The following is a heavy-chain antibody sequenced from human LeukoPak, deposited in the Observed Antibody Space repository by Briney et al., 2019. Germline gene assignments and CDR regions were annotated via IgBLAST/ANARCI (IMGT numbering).Heavy chain of an antibody. CDR3: ARGPTPAPQYYFDY. D-gene: IGHD2-15*01. CDR1: TYSISSGYY. CDR2: IHHSGNT. Sequence: KASETLSLTCTVSTYSISSGYYWGWIRQPPGKGLEWIGSIHHSGNTYYNPSLKSRVTISVGTSKNQLSLKLSSVSAADTAVYYCARGPTPAPQYYFDYWGQGTLVTVSS. V-gene: IGHV4-38-2*02. J-gene: IGHJ4*02.